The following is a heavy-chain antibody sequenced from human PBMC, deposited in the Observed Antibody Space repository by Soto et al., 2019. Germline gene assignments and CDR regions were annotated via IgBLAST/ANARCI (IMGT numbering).Heavy chain of an antibody. D-gene: IGHD3-22*01. V-gene: IGHV1-3*01. CDR3: VRIVVDGYFDY. J-gene: IGHJ4*02. CDR2: INAANGNV. Sequence: QVHLVQSGAEVKKPGASVKASCMASGYTFGRYGLHWVRQAPGQRLEWMGWINAANGNVKYSERFQGRITITRDTAASTAYMELSSLRSEDTAVYYCVRIVVDGYFDYWGQGTLVTVTP. CDR1: GYTFGRYG.